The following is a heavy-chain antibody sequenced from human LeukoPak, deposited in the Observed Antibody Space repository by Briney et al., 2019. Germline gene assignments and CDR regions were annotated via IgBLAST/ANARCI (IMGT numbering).Heavy chain of an antibody. CDR1: GFTVSSNY. V-gene: IGHV3-53*01. Sequence: AGGSLRLSCAASGFTVSSNYMNWVRQAPGKGLECVSVIYSDSSTYYADSVKGRFTISRDNSKNTLYLQMNSLRAEDTAVYYCARELSSYYRYFDYWGQGTLVTVSS. CDR2: IYSDSST. J-gene: IGHJ4*02. CDR3: ARELSSYYRYFDY. D-gene: IGHD1-26*01.